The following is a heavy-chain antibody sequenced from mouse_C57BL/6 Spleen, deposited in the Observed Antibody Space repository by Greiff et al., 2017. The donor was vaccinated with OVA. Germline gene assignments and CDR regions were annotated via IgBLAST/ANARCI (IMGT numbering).Heavy chain of an antibody. Sequence: EVQLQQSGPGMVKPSQSLSLTCTVTGYSITSGYDWHWIRHFPGNKLEWMGYISYSGSTNYNPSLKSRISITHDTSKNHFFLKLNSVTTEDTATYYCARGDYYGSSSFAYWGQGTLVTVSA. CDR1: GYSITSGYD. J-gene: IGHJ3*01. CDR2: ISYSGST. D-gene: IGHD1-1*01. V-gene: IGHV3-1*01. CDR3: ARGDYYGSSSFAY.